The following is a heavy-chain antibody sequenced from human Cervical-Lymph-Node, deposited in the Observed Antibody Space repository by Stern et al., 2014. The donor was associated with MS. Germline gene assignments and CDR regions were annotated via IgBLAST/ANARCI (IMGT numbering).Heavy chain of an antibody. CDR1: GYTFTNYH. J-gene: IGHJ5*01. CDR3: ARDGLGYDSYFDL. D-gene: IGHD3-3*01. Sequence: QVQLVESGAEVKKPGASVKVSCKASGYTFTNYHVHWVRQAHGQGLEWVGIINSRGGSTTYAQKFQGRVTLTRDMFTSTIYMQLSSLTSEDTAVYYCARDGLGYDSYFDLWGQGTLVTVSS. CDR2: INSRGGST. V-gene: IGHV1-46*01.